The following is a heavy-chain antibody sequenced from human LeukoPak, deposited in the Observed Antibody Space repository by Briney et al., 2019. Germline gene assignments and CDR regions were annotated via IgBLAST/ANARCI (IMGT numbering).Heavy chain of an antibody. CDR1: GFTFSNHN. V-gene: IGHV3-48*04. J-gene: IGHJ6*03. CDR3: ARGSGSFYYYMDV. D-gene: IGHD3-10*01. CDR2: IITSSRTI. Sequence: GGSLRLSCAASGFTFSNHNMSWVRQAPGEGLEWVSYIITSSRTIYYADSVKGRFTISRDNAKNSLYLQMNSLRAEDTAVYYCARGSGSFYYYMDVWGKGTTVTVSS.